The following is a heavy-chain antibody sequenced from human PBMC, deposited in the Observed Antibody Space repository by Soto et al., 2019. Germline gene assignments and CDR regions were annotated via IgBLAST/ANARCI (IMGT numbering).Heavy chain of an antibody. Sequence: WGSLRLSCAASGFTFSSYWMNWVLPAPGKELEWVANINHDGYDDNLLDSVQGRLTIFRDNDKNSHFLQMNSLRVDDTAVYYGARTGDGHHDFIHYSGPGPLVTASS. CDR3: ARTGDGHHDFIHY. CDR1: GFTFSSYW. D-gene: IGHD1-1*01. CDR2: INHDGYDD. V-gene: IGHV3-7*01. J-gene: IGHJ4*02.